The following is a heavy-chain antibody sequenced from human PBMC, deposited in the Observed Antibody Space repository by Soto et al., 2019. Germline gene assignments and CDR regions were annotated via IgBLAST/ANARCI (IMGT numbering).Heavy chain of an antibody. D-gene: IGHD2-21*01. CDR2: INPSGGST. J-gene: IGHJ4*02. CDR1: GYTFTSYY. V-gene: IGHV1-46*01. Sequence: ASVKVSCKASGYTFTSYYMHWVRQAPGQRLERMGIINPSGGSTSYAQKFQGRVTMTRDTSTSTVYMELSSLRSEDTAVYYCARRGTIADGDFDYWGQGTLVTVSS. CDR3: ARRGTIADGDFDY.